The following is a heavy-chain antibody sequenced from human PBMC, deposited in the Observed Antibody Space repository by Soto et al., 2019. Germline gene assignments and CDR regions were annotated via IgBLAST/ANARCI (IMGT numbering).Heavy chain of an antibody. CDR1: GYTFTSYG. CDR3: AREGRGYCSGGSCPSRAFDI. CDR2: ISAYNGNT. Sequence: QVQLVQSGAEVKKPGASVKVSCKASGYTFTSYGISWVRQAPGQGLEWMGWISAYNGNTNYAQKLQGRVTMTTDTSPSTAYMELRSLRSDDTAVYYCAREGRGYCSGGSCPSRAFDIWGQGTMVTVSS. J-gene: IGHJ3*02. V-gene: IGHV1-18*04. D-gene: IGHD2-15*01.